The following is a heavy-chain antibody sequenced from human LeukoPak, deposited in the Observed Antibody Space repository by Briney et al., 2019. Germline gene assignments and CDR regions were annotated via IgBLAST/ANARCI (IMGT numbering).Heavy chain of an antibody. CDR3: ARDPYGGRAVDY. V-gene: IGHV3-74*01. J-gene: IGHJ4*02. CDR2: ICSDGSCT. Sequence: GGSLRLSCAASGFSFRNYWMQWVRQAPGKGLEWVSRICSDGSCTSYADSVKGRFTMSRDNARNTLYLQVNSLRGEDTGVYYCARDPYGGRAVDYWGRGTLVTVSS. D-gene: IGHD4-23*01. CDR1: GFSFRNYW.